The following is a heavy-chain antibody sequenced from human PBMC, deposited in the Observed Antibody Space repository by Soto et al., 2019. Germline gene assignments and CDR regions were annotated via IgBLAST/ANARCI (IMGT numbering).Heavy chain of an antibody. V-gene: IGHV3-11*06. CDR3: ARDLRNCEYSISDA. J-gene: IGHJ5*02. CDR2: ISSSSSYT. D-gene: IGHD6-6*01. Sequence: GGSLRLSCAASGFTFSDYYMSWIRQAPGKGLEWVSYISSSSSYTNYADSVKGRFTISGDNSKNSLYLQMNSLRAEDTAVYDCARDLRNCEYSISDAWGQGTPVTVYS. CDR1: GFTFSDYY.